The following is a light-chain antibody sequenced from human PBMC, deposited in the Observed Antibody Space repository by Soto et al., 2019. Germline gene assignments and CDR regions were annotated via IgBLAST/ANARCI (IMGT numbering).Light chain of an antibody. Sequence: AIQLTQSPSSLSASVGDRVSITCRARQGIGSALAWYQLKPGAAPALLIYDASTLESGVPSRFSGSRSGADFTLSISSLQPEDFATCYCQNFSNSAISFGGGTKV. J-gene: IGKJ4*01. CDR3: QNFSNSAIS. CDR1: QGIGSA. V-gene: IGKV1D-13*01. CDR2: DAS.